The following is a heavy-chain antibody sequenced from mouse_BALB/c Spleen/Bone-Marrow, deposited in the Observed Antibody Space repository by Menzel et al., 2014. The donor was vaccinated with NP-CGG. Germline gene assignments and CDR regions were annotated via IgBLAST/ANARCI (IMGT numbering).Heavy chain of an antibody. CDR2: IDPSDSET. CDR1: GYTFTSYW. Sequence: QVQLQQSGAELVRPGTPVKLSCKASGYTFTSYWMNWVKQRPGRGLEWIGRIDPSDSETHYNQKFKDKATLTVDKSSSTAYIQLSSLTSEDSAVYYCARRYDYAMDYWGQGTSVTVSS. CDR3: ARRYDYAMDY. V-gene: IGHV1-61*01. J-gene: IGHJ4*01. D-gene: IGHD2-14*01.